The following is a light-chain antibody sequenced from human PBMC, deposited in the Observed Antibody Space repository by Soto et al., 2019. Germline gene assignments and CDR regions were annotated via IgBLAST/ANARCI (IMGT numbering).Light chain of an antibody. J-gene: IGKJ1*01. Sequence: EIVMTQSPASLSVSPGKRATLSCRASQSLSSNYLAWYQQKPGQAPRLLIYGASGRATGIPDRFSGSGSGTDFTLTISRLEPEDFAVYYCQQYDSSLGTFGQGTKVDIK. CDR1: QSLSSNY. CDR3: QQYDSSLGT. V-gene: IGKV3-20*01. CDR2: GAS.